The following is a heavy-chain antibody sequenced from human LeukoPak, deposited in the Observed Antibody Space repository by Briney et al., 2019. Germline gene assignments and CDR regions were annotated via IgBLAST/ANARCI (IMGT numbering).Heavy chain of an antibody. J-gene: IGHJ2*01. D-gene: IGHD2-2*01. CDR2: ISAYNGNT. V-gene: IGHV1-18*01. CDR1: GYTFTSYD. Sequence: ASVKVSCKASGYTFTSYDINWVRQATGQGLEWMGWISAYNGNTNYAQKLQGRVTMTTDTSTSTAYMELRSLRSDDTAVYYCARVIVVVPAADAGYFDLWGRGTLVTVSS. CDR3: ARVIVVVPAADAGYFDL.